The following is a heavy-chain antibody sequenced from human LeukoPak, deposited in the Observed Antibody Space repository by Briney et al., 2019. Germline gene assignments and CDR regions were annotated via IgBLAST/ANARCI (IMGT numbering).Heavy chain of an antibody. Sequence: SETLSLTCTVSGGSISGGGYYWSWIRQHPGKGLEWIGYIYYSGSAYYNPSLKSRVTISVDTSKNQFSLKLSSVTAADTAVYYCARFHTFGGVSGFDYWGQGTLVTVSS. CDR3: ARFHTFGGVSGFDY. CDR2: IYYSGSA. V-gene: IGHV4-31*03. CDR1: GGSISGGGYY. J-gene: IGHJ4*02. D-gene: IGHD3-16*01.